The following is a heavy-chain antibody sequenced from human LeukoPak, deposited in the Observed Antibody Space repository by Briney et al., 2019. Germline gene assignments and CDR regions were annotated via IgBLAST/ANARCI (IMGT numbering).Heavy chain of an antibody. D-gene: IGHD4-17*01. CDR3: ARDSYGDANFDT. CDR1: GFTFSSYA. Sequence: QPGGSLRLSCAASGFTFSSYAMSWVRQAPGRGLEWVSFIYADGNTYYADSVKGRFTISRDISKNAVFLQMNSLRAEDTAVYYCARDSYGDANFDTWGQGTLVTVSS. CDR2: IYADGNT. J-gene: IGHJ4*02. V-gene: IGHV3-23*03.